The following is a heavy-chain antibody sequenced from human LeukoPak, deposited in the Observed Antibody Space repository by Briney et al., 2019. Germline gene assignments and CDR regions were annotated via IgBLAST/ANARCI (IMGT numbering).Heavy chain of an antibody. Sequence: ASVTVSCTASGYTFTSYGISWVRQAPGQGLEWMGWISAYNGNTNYAQNLQGRVTMTTDTSTNTAYLELRSLRSDDTAVYYCARIYGDYEPKDYYYYYYMDVWGKGTTVTVSS. J-gene: IGHJ6*03. D-gene: IGHD4-17*01. CDR1: GYTFTSYG. V-gene: IGHV1-18*01. CDR2: ISAYNGNT. CDR3: ARIYGDYEPKDYYYYYYMDV.